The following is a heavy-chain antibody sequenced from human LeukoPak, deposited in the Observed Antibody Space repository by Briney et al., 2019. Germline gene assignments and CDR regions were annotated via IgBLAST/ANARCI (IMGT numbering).Heavy chain of an antibody. Sequence: SETLSLTCAVYGGSFSGYYWSWIRQPPGKGLEWIGEINHSGSTNYNPSLKSRVTISVDTSKNQFSLKLSSVTAADTAVYYCARGPPLIVVVTAKPYYFDYWGQETLVTVSS. CDR1: GGSFSGYY. D-gene: IGHD2-21*02. V-gene: IGHV4-34*01. CDR2: INHSGST. J-gene: IGHJ4*02. CDR3: ARGPPLIVVVTAKPYYFDY.